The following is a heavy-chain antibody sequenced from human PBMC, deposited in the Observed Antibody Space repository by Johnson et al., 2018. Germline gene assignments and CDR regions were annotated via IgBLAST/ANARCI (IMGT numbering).Heavy chain of an antibody. J-gene: IGHJ1*01. Sequence: VQLQESGGGLVQPGGSLKLSCAASGFSFSGSPMHWVRQASGKGLEWVGRIRSKANNYAIAYGASVKGRFTISRDDSKNTAYLQMNSLKTEDTAVYYCTRSEYSGTYCSWGQGTRVTVSS. D-gene: IGHD1-26*01. CDR2: IRSKANNYAI. CDR3: TRSEYSGTYCS. CDR1: GFSFSGSP. V-gene: IGHV3-73*01.